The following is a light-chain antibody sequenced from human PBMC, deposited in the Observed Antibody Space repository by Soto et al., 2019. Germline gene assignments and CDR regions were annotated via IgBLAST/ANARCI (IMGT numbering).Light chain of an antibody. CDR1: SSDVGGYNY. CDR3: SSYTSSTTYV. Sequence: QSALTQPASVSGSPGQSITISFTGTSSDVGGYNYVSWYQQHPGKAPKIMIYEVRNRPSGVSNRFSGSKSGNTASLTISGLQGEEEADYYCSSYTSSTTYVFGTGTKVTVL. J-gene: IGLJ1*01. V-gene: IGLV2-14*01. CDR2: EVR.